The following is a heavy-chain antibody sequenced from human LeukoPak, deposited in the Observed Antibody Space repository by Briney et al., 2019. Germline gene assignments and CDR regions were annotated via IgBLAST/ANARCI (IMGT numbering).Heavy chain of an antibody. CDR3: ARDRRAYIAVAGTSYFDY. CDR1: GFTFSSYA. J-gene: IGHJ4*02. Sequence: GGSLRLSCAAPGFTFSSYAMHWVRQAPGKGLEWVAVISYDGSNKYYADSVKGRFTISRDNSKNTLYLQMNSLRADDTAVYYCARDRRAYIAVAGTSYFDYWGQGTLVTVSS. V-gene: IGHV3-30-3*01. CDR2: ISYDGSNK. D-gene: IGHD6-19*01.